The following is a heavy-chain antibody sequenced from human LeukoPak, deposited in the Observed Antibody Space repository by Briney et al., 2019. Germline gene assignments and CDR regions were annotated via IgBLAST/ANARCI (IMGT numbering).Heavy chain of an antibody. Sequence: GASVKVSCKASGYTFTDYYMHWVQQAPGKGLEWMGLVDPEDGETIYAEKFQGRVTITADTSTDTAYMELSSLRSEDTAVYYCATLAAAQNAFDIWGQGTMVTVSS. V-gene: IGHV1-69-2*01. CDR3: ATLAAAQNAFDI. CDR2: VDPEDGET. D-gene: IGHD6-13*01. J-gene: IGHJ3*02. CDR1: GYTFTDYY.